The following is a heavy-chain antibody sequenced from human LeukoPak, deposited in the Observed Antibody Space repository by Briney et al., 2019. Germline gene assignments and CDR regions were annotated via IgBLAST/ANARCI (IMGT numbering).Heavy chain of an antibody. CDR3: AREGGPYRPLDY. J-gene: IGHJ4*02. V-gene: IGHV4-4*02. CDR2: VNHQGST. CDR1: GGSITSTNY. Sequence: SETLSLTCGVSGGSITSTNYWTWVRQPPGKGLEWIGEVNHQGSTNYNPSLMGRVAISVDTSENHISLQLTSVTAADTAGYYCAREGGPYRPLDYSGQGALVTVSS.